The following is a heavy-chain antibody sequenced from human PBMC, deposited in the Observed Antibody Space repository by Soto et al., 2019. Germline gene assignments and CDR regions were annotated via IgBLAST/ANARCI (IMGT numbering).Heavy chain of an antibody. CDR2: IKSDGSEK. V-gene: IGHV3-7*01. D-gene: IGHD3-10*01. J-gene: IGHJ4*02. CDR1: GFTFYTYW. CDR3: ARDDEGGSYCDLGY. Sequence: GGSLRLCCGASGFTFYTYWMNWVRQAPGMGLEWVANIKSDGSEKYYVDSVKGRFTISRDNSKNALYLQMNSLRTEDTAIYYCARDDEGGSYCDLGYWGQGTLVTVSS.